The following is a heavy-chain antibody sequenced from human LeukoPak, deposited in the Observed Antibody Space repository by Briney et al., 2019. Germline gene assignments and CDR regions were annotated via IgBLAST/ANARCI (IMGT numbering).Heavy chain of an antibody. CDR1: GFTFSSYA. CDR3: AKAVYYDSSGYYEFDY. D-gene: IGHD3-22*01. J-gene: IGHJ4*02. Sequence: PGGSLRLSCAASGFTFSSYAMSWVRQAPGKGLEWVSPTSGSGGSTYYADSVTGRFTISRDNAKNTLYLQMNNLRAEDTAVYYCAKAVYYDSSGYYEFDYWGQGTLVTVSS. CDR2: TSGSGGST. V-gene: IGHV3-23*01.